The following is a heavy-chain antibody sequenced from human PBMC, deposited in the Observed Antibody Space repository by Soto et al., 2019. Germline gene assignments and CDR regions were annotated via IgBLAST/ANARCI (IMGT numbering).Heavy chain of an antibody. V-gene: IGHV3-23*01. D-gene: IGHD2-15*01. CDR3: AKDHSDVVVVVGATQHDYYFDY. CDR1: GFTFSSYA. J-gene: IGHJ4*02. Sequence: GGSLRLSCAASGFTFSSYAMSWVRQAPGKGLEWVSAISGSGGSTYYADSVKGRFTISRDNSKNTLYLQMNSLRAEDTAVYYCAKDHSDVVVVVGATQHDYYFDYWGQGTLVTVSS. CDR2: ISGSGGST.